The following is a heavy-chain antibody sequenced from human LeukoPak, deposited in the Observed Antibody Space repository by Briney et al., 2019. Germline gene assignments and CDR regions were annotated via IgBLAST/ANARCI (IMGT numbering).Heavy chain of an antibody. V-gene: IGHV3-30*18. CDR3: AKETQYSSSWYYYYYGMDV. Sequence: PGGSLRLPCAASGFTVSSNYMSWVRQAPGKGLEWEAVISYDGSNKYYADSVKGRFTISRDNSKNTLYLQMNSLRAEDTAVYYCAKETQYSSSWYYYYYGMDVWGQGTTVTVSS. CDR1: GFTVSSNY. J-gene: IGHJ6*02. CDR2: ISYDGSNK. D-gene: IGHD6-13*01.